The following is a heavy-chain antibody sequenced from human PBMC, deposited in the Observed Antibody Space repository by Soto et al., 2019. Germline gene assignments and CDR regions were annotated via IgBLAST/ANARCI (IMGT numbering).Heavy chain of an antibody. V-gene: IGHV3-23*01. CDR1: GFTFSSYV. CDR3: SKDFLPSTTNAFAI. Sequence: GGSLRLSCAASGFTFSSYVMSWVRQAPGKGLEWVSAISGSVGSTYYADSVKGRFAISRANSKHTLYLQMNSLRAEDTAMYYCSKDFLPSTTNAFAIWVPSTEVTVSS. J-gene: IGHJ3*02. CDR2: ISGSVGST. D-gene: IGHD1-26*01.